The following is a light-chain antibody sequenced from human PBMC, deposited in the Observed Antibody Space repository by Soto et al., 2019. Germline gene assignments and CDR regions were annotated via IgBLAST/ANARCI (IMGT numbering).Light chain of an antibody. CDR2: KAS. Sequence: DVQMTQSPSTLSALVGDTVAITCRASQSIDTWLAWHQQKPGKAPKLLIYKASSLASGVPSRFSGSGSGTEFTLAISSLQPDDFATYYCLQYNSFRTFGQGTKVDI. CDR1: QSIDTW. V-gene: IGKV1-5*03. J-gene: IGKJ1*01. CDR3: LQYNSFRT.